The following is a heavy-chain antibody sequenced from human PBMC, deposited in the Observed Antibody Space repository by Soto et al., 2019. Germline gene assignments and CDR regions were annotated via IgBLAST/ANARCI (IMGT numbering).Heavy chain of an antibody. CDR3: AKGDRNQPAVVDY. CDR2: ISGSGSSS. Sequence: EVQLLESGGGRIQPGGSLRLSCAASGFTFSSYAMNWVRQVPGKGLQWVSGISGSGSSSYYSDSVRGRFTITRDNSRNTLYLQMSSLRVEDTALYYCAKGDRNQPAVVDYWGQGNLVTVPS. V-gene: IGHV3-23*01. CDR1: GFTFSSYA. D-gene: IGHD2-2*01. J-gene: IGHJ4*02.